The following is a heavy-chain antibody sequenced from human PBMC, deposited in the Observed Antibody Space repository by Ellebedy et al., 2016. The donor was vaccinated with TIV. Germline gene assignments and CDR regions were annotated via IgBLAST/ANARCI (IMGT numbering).Heavy chain of an antibody. CDR3: ARDRMRGDPRSSYYYGMDV. V-gene: IGHV1-18*01. CDR2: TSAYNGNT. D-gene: IGHD3-16*01. Sequence: ASVKVSCKASGYTFSNYGISWLRQAPGQGLEWMGWTSAYNGNTNYAPKLQGRVTMTTDTSTSTASMELRSLRSDDTAVYYCARDRMRGDPRSSYYYGMDVWGQGTTVTVSS. J-gene: IGHJ6*02. CDR1: GYTFSNYG.